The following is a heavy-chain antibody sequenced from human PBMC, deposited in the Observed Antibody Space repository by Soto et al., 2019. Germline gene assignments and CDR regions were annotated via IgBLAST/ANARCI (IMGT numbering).Heavy chain of an antibody. V-gene: IGHV1-69*02. J-gene: IGHJ4*02. CDR3: AHLPVADDGGADS. CDR1: GGTFSSYT. CDR2: IIPILSIA. Sequence: QVQLVQCGAEVKKTGSSVKVSCKASGGTFSSYTISWVRQAPGQGLEWMGRIIPILSIANYAQKFQGRVTVTADKSTSTAYTELSSLRPEDTAGYYWAHLPVADDGGADSWGQGPLFTVSS. D-gene: IGHD6-19*01.